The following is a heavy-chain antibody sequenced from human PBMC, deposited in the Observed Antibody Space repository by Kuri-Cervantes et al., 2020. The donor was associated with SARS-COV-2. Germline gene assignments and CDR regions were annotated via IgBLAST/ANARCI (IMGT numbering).Heavy chain of an antibody. J-gene: IGHJ6*02. CDR1: GFTFSSYD. V-gene: IGHV3-48*01. Sequence: GESLKISCAASGFTFSSYDMNWVRQAPGKGLEWVSYTRSSSSIIYYADSVKGRFTVSRDNVKNSLYLQMNSLRAEDTAVYFCARVDPRTDAYNHYYYGMDVWGQGTTVTVSS. CDR3: ARVDPRTDAYNHYYYGMDV. CDR2: TRSSSSII. D-gene: IGHD5-24*01.